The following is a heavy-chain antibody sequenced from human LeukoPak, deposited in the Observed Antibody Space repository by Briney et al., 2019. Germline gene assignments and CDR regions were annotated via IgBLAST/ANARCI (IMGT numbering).Heavy chain of an antibody. CDR2: INHCGST. Sequence: PSETLSLTCAVYGGSFSGYYWSWIRQPPGKGLEWIGEINHCGSTNYNPSLKSRVTISVDTSKNQFSLKLSSVTAADTAVYYCARTADDYGDYVTFDYWGQGTLVTVSS. CDR1: GGSFSGYY. V-gene: IGHV4-34*01. J-gene: IGHJ4*02. CDR3: ARTADDYGDYVTFDY. D-gene: IGHD4-17*01.